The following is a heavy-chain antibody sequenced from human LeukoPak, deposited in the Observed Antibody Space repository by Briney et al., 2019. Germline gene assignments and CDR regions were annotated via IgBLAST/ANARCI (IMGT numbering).Heavy chain of an antibody. D-gene: IGHD3-10*01. CDR2: IFYSGST. Sequence: PSETLSPTCTVSGGSISTSNYYWGWIRQPPGKGLEWIGNIFYSGSTYYSPSLKRRVTISLDTSRNQFSLKLSSVTAADTAVYYCARGLRLWFGELDYSIGWFDPWGQGTLVTVSS. CDR1: GGSISTSNYY. J-gene: IGHJ5*02. CDR3: ARGLRLWFGELDYSIGWFDP. V-gene: IGHV4-39*07.